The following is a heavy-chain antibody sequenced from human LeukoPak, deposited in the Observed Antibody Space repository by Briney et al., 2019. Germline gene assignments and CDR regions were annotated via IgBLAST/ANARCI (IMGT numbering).Heavy chain of an antibody. CDR3: ARDPGVVAERGYYYGMDV. CDR1: GYTFTSYG. V-gene: IGHV1-18*01. Sequence: GASVKVSCKASGYTFTSYGISWVRQAPGQGLEWMGWISAYNGNTNYAQKLQGRVTMTTDTSTSTAYMELRSLRSDDTAVYYCARDPGVVAERGYYYGMDVWGQGTTVTVSS. CDR2: ISAYNGNT. D-gene: IGHD2-2*01. J-gene: IGHJ6*02.